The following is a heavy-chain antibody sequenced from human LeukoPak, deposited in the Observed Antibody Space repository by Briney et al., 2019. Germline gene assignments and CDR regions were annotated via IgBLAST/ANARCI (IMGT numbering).Heavy chain of an antibody. CDR1: GVSISSSNS. D-gene: IGHD6-19*01. J-gene: IGHJ4*02. CDR2: ISGSGGST. Sequence: ETLSLTCTVSGVSISSSNSYWGWVRQAPGKGLEWVSAISGSGGSTYYADSAKGRFTISRDNSKNTLYLQMNSLRAEDTAVYYCAKLYSSGWNYWGQGTLVTVSS. V-gene: IGHV3-23*01. CDR3: AKLYSSGWNY.